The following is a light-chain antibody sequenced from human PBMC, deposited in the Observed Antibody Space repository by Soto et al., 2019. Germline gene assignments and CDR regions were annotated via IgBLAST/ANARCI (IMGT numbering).Light chain of an antibody. CDR1: QGINTY. V-gene: IGKV1-27*01. J-gene: IGKJ1*01. CDR3: HNYNRGPRT. Sequence: DIQMTQSPSSLSASIGDRVTITCRASQGINTYLTWFQQKPGDVPRLLIYAASTLRPGSPSRFSGSGSGTDFTLTITTLQPEDVATSYCHNYNRGPRTFGKGTKVEL. CDR2: AAS.